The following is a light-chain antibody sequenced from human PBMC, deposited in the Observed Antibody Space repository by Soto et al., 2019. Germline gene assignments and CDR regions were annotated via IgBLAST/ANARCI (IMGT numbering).Light chain of an antibody. CDR1: QDIRTE. CDR3: LQDYNYPRT. Sequence: ALQMTQSPSSLSASVGDRVTITCRASQDIRTELGWYQQKPGKAPKPLIYGATTFQSGVPSRFSGSRSGRDFTLTISGLQPEDFAAYYCLQDYNYPRTFGQGTKVEVK. J-gene: IGKJ1*01. CDR2: GAT. V-gene: IGKV1-6*01.